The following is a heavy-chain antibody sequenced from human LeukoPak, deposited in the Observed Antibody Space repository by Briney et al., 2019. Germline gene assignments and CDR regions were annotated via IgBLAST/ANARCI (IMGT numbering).Heavy chain of an antibody. J-gene: IGHJ5*02. CDR3: ARVKGGFIAVAGKGWFDP. V-gene: IGHV4-4*07. CDR2: IYTSGST. CDR1: GGSTSSYY. D-gene: IGHD6-19*01. Sequence: SETLSLTCTASGGSTSSYYWSWIRQPAGKGLEWIGRIYTSGSTNYNPSLKSRVTMSVDTSKNQFSLKLSSVTAADTAVYYCARVKGGFIAVAGKGWFDPWGQGTLVTVSS.